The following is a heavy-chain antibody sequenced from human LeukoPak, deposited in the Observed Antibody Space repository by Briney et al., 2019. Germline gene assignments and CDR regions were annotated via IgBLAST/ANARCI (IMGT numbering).Heavy chain of an antibody. D-gene: IGHD3-3*01. CDR3: AKVASRITIFGVVTDNWFDP. V-gene: IGHV3-74*01. CDR2: INTDGSIT. Sequence: GGSLRLSCAASGFTFSDYWIHWVRQAPGKGLVWVSRINTDGSITNYADSVKGRFTISRDNSKNTLYLQMNSLRAEDTAVYYCAKVASRITIFGVVTDNWFDPWGQGTLVTVSS. J-gene: IGHJ5*02. CDR1: GFTFSDYW.